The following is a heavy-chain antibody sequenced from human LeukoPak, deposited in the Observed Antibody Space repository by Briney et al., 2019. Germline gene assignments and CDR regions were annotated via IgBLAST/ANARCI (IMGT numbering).Heavy chain of an antibody. D-gene: IGHD3-3*01. V-gene: IGHV4-30-2*01. Sequence: PSETLSLTCAVSGGSISSGGYSWRWIRQPPGKGLEWIGYIYHSGSTYYNPSLKSRVTISVDRSKNQFSLKLSSVTAADTAVYYCARVVLPYYDFWSGPTIYGMDVCGQGTTVTVSS. CDR1: GGSISSGGYS. J-gene: IGHJ6*02. CDR2: IYHSGST. CDR3: ARVVLPYYDFWSGPTIYGMDV.